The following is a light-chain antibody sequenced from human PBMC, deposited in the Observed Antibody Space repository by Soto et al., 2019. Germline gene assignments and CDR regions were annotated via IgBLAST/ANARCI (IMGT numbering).Light chain of an antibody. CDR2: DAS. Sequence: EIVLTQSPATLSLSPGERATLSCRASQSVSSYLAWYQQKPGQAPRLLIYDASNRATGIPARFSGSGSWTDFTLTISRLEPEDFAVYYCQQRSNWPPVTFGQGTKVEIK. CDR1: QSVSSY. V-gene: IGKV3-11*01. CDR3: QQRSNWPPVT. J-gene: IGKJ1*01.